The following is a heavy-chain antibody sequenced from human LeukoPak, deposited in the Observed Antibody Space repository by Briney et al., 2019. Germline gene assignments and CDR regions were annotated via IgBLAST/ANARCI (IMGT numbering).Heavy chain of an antibody. CDR3: ARAPQLWVPPCFDY. V-gene: IGHV4-34*01. CDR2: INHSGST. J-gene: IGHJ4*02. D-gene: IGHD5-18*01. CDR1: GGSFSGYY. Sequence: SETLSLTCAVYGGSFSGYYWSWIRQPPGKGLEWIGEINHSGSTNYNPSLKSRVTISVDTSKNQFSLRLSSATAADTAVYYCARAPQLWVPPCFDYWGQGTLVTVSS.